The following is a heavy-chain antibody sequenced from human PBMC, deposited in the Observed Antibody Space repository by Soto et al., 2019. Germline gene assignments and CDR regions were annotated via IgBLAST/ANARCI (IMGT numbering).Heavy chain of an antibody. V-gene: IGHV1-46*01. CDR2: INPSGGST. CDR3: ARDLSRAGYSSGWDYYYYGMDV. J-gene: IGHJ6*02. D-gene: IGHD6-19*01. Sequence: ASVKVSCKASGYTFTSYYMHWVRQAPGQGLEWMGIINPSGGSTSYAQKFQGRVTMTRDTSTSTVYMELSSLRSEDTAVYYCARDLSRAGYSSGWDYYYYGMDVWGQGTTVTVSS. CDR1: GYTFTSYY.